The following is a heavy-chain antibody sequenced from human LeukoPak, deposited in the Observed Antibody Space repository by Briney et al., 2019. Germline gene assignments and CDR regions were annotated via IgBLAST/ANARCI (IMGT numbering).Heavy chain of an antibody. J-gene: IGHJ4*02. CDR2: ISESGGTT. CDR1: GFTFSSYA. CDR3: ARQWLVNG. V-gene: IGHV3-23*01. D-gene: IGHD6-19*01. Sequence: GSLRLSCAASGFTFSSYAMNWVRQAPGKGLEWASSISESGGTTDYADSVKGRFTISRDNSRNTLYLQMNSLRAEDTAVYYCARQWLVNGWGQGTLVTVSS.